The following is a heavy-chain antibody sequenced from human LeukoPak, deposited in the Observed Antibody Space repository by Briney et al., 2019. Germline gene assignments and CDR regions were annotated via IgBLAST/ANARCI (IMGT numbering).Heavy chain of an antibody. Sequence: GGSLRLSCAASGFTFSNYWMNWVRQAPGKGLEWVVNIEQDGGEKNYVDSVKGQFTISRDNAKNSLYLQMNSLRAEDTAVYYCAGGLGWLIDYWGQGTLVTVSS. CDR2: IEQDGGEK. V-gene: IGHV3-7*04. J-gene: IGHJ4*02. D-gene: IGHD2-15*01. CDR3: AGGLGWLIDY. CDR1: GFTFSNYW.